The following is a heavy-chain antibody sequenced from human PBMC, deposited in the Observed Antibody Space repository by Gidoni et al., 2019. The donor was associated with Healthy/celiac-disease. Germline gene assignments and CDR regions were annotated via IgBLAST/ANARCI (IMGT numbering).Heavy chain of an antibody. J-gene: IGHJ4*02. CDR3: ARHESDGYTVLF. CDR1: GHSFTSSW. D-gene: IGHD5-12*01. V-gene: IGHV5-51*01. CDR2: IYPGDSDT. Sequence: EVQLVQSGAEVKKPGASLMISWKGSGHSFTSSWIGWVRQMPGKGLGWMGIIYPGDSDTRYSPSFQGQVTISADKSISTAYLQWSSLKASDTAMYYCARHESDGYTVLFWGQGTLVTASS.